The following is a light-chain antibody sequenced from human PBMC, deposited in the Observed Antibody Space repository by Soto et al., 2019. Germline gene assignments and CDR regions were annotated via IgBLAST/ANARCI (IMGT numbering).Light chain of an antibody. J-gene: IGLJ2*01. Sequence: QSVLSQPPSASGTPGQRVSLSCSGSHSNIGANTVNWYQHVPGAAPTLLIYTNDHRPSGVAGRFSGSKSGTSASLAISGLQSDDEGHYYCAAWDDSLNGLIFGGGTKLTVL. CDR2: TND. CDR3: AAWDDSLNGLI. V-gene: IGLV1-44*01. CDR1: HSNIGANT.